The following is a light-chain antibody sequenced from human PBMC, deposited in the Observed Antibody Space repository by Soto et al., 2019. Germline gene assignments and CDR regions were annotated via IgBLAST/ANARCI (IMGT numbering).Light chain of an antibody. V-gene: IGLV1-40*01. J-gene: IGLJ1*01. CDR2: GDS. Sequence: QSVLTQPPSVSGAPGQRVTISCTGGSSNIGAGYDVHWYQQLPGTAPKLLIYGDSKRPSGVPDRFSVSKSGTSASLAITGLRAEDEADYYCQSYDCSLSGYVFGNGTKVTVL. CDR1: SSNIGAGYD. CDR3: QSYDCSLSGYV.